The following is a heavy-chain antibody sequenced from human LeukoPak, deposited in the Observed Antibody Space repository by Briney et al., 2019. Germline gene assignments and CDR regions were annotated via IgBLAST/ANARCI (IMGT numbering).Heavy chain of an antibody. CDR1: GYTFTSYY. J-gene: IGHJ1*01. D-gene: IGHD3-22*01. Sequence: ASVKVSCKASGYTFTSYYMHWVRQAPGQGLEWMGIINPGGGSTSYAQKFQGRVTMTRDTSTSTVYMELSSLRSEDTAVYYCARGGMKRLLAHAAEYFQHWGQGTLVTVSS. CDR3: ARGGMKRLLAHAAEYFQH. CDR2: INPGGGST. V-gene: IGHV1-46*01.